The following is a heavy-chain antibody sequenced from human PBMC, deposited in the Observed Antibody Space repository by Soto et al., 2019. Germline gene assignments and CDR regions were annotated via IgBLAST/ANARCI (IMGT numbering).Heavy chain of an antibody. V-gene: IGHV5-51*01. Sequence: GESLKISCKGSGYSFTSYWIGWVRQMPGKGLEWMGIIYPGDSDTRYSPSFQGQVTISADKSISTAYLQWSSLKASDTAMYYCARRRDNCSSKSCYLGGMDVWGQGTTATVSS. J-gene: IGHJ6*02. CDR1: GYSFTSYW. D-gene: IGHD2-2*01. CDR3: ARRRDNCSSKSCYLGGMDV. CDR2: IYPGDSDT.